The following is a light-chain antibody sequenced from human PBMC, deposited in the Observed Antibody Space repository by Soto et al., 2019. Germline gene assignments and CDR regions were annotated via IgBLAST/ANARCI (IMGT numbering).Light chain of an antibody. Sequence: QSVLTQPPSASGTPGQRVTISCSGSNSNIGSNTVNWYQQLPGTAPKLLIYSNNQRPSGVPDRFSGSKSGTSASLAISGLQSEDEADYSCAAWDDSLNGYVFGTGTKVTVL. CDR2: SNN. V-gene: IGLV1-44*01. J-gene: IGLJ1*01. CDR3: AAWDDSLNGYV. CDR1: NSNIGSNT.